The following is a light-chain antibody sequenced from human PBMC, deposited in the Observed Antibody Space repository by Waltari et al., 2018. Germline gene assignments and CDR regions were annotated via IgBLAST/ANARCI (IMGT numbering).Light chain of an antibody. V-gene: IGKV1-5*03. CDR1: QSISSW. CDR2: KAS. J-gene: IGKJ1*01. Sequence: DIQMTQSPYTLSASVGDRVTITCRASQSISSWLAWFQQKPGKAPKLLIQKASSLESGVPSRFSGSGYGTEFTLTISSLQPDDFATYYCQQYSSFWTFGQGTKVEIK. CDR3: QQYSSFWT.